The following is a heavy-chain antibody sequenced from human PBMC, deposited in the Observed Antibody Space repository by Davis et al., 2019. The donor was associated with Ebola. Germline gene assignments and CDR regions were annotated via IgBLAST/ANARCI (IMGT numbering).Heavy chain of an antibody. Sequence: GESLKISCVASGFTFSPHWMHWVRQAPGKGLVWVARIRSDEDYTTYADSVKGRVTISRDDAKNTVYLQMDSLRAEDTAVYFCARGGIRSLDYWGQGTLVTVSS. CDR2: IRSDEDYT. J-gene: IGHJ4*02. D-gene: IGHD3-3*01. V-gene: IGHV3-74*01. CDR3: ARGGIRSLDY. CDR1: GFTFSPHW.